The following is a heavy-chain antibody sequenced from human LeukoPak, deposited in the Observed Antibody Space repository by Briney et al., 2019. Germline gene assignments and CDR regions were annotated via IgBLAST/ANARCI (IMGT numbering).Heavy chain of an antibody. J-gene: IGHJ4*02. D-gene: IGHD1-14*01. V-gene: IGHV3-33*01. Sequence: PGRSLRLSCAASGFTFSRYAMHWIRQAPGKGLEWAAVIWYDGSNKYYADSVKGRFTISRDNSENTLYLEMNSLRAGDTAVYYCAREDVTKTNDCWGQGTLVTVSS. CDR2: IWYDGSNK. CDR1: GFTFSRYA. CDR3: AREDVTKTNDC.